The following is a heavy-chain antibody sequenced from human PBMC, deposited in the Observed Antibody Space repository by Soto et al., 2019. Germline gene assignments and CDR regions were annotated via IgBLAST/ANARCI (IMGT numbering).Heavy chain of an antibody. Sequence: EVQLVESGGGVVQPGGSLRLSCATSGFTFSRYWMTWVRQVPGKGLEWVANINQDGTEKYYLASVKGRFTISRDNAKDSLDLQMNALSADDTAVYYCAKAPDGSGREYYGDYWGQGTLVTVSS. J-gene: IGHJ4*02. CDR1: GFTFSRYW. D-gene: IGHD3-10*01. CDR3: AKAPDGSGREYYGDY. CDR2: INQDGTEK. V-gene: IGHV3-7*01.